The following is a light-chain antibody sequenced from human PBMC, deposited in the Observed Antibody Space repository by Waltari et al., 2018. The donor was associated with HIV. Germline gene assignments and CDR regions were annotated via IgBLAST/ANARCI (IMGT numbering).Light chain of an antibody. V-gene: IGLV2-23*02. CDR2: EVK. Sequence: QSALTQLASVSGSPGQSITISCTGISSDVGSYNLVSWYQQHPGKVPNLIIYEVKKQPAGVSDRFSGSKSGNTASLTISGLQAEDEADYYCCSYTGSGAPFGGGTKVTVL. CDR3: CSYTGSGAP. J-gene: IGLJ2*01. CDR1: SSDVGSYNL.